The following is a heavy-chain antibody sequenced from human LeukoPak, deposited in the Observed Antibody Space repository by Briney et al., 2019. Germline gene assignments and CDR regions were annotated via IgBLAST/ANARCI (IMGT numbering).Heavy chain of an antibody. CDR3: ARSAVADTLSAYYFEY. J-gene: IGHJ4*02. V-gene: IGHV1-18*04. CDR2: ISAYNGNT. CDR1: GYTFINND. Sequence: ASVKVSCKASGYTFINNDIGWVRQAPGQGLEWMGWISAYNGNTNYAQKFQGRVTMTTDTSTNTAYMELRSLRSDDTAVYYCARSAVADTLSAYYFEYWGQGTLVTVSS. D-gene: IGHD6-19*01.